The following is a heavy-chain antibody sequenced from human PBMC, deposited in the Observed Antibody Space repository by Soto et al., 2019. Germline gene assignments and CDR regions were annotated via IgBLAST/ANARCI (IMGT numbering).Heavy chain of an antibody. CDR1: GYTFTGYH. J-gene: IGHJ5*02. V-gene: IGHV1-2*04. D-gene: IGHD1-26*01. CDR3: ARWVGASNWFDP. CDR2: INTNSGDT. Sequence: GASVKVSCKASGYTFTGYHIHWVRQAPGQGLEWMGWINTNSGDTNYAQKFQGWVTMTRDTPINTAYMQLSRLTSDDTAVYYCARWVGASNWFDPWGQGTRVTVSS.